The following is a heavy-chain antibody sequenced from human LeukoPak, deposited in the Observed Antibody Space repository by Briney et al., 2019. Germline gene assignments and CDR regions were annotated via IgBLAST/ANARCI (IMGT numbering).Heavy chain of an antibody. Sequence: GGSLRLSCAASGFTFSSSAMSWVRQAPGKGLEWVSNVSGSGRGENTYYADSVKGRFTISRDNAKNSLYLQMNSLRAEDTAVYYCARVLGKERWLQRYYYYYMDVWGKGTTVTVSS. CDR2: VSGSGRGENT. CDR3: ARVLGKERWLQRYYYYYMDV. D-gene: IGHD5-24*01. CDR1: GFTFSSSA. V-gene: IGHV3-23*01. J-gene: IGHJ6*03.